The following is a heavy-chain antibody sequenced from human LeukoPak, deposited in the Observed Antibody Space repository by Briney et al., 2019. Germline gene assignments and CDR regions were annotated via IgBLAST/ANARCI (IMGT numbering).Heavy chain of an antibody. D-gene: IGHD2-2*01. CDR1: GFTFSSYG. J-gene: IGHJ5*02. Sequence: GGSLRLSCAASGFTFSSYGMHWVRQAPGKGLEWVAFIRYDGSNKYYADSVKGRFTISRDNSKNTLYLQMNSLRAEDTAVYYCAKSGYCSSTSCFHNWFDPWGQGTLVTVSS. CDR3: AKSGYCSSTSCFHNWFDP. CDR2: IRYDGSNK. V-gene: IGHV3-30*02.